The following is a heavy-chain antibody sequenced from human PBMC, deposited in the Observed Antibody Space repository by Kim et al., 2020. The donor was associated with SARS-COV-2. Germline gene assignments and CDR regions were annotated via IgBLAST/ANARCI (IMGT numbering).Heavy chain of an antibody. J-gene: IGHJ3*02. CDR2: IKSKTDGGTT. CDR1: GFTFSNAW. CDR3: TTDPPMSSSWYGSAFDI. Sequence: GGSLRLSCAASGFTFSNAWMSWVRQAPGKGLEWVGRIKSKTDGGTTDYAAPVKGRFTISRDDSKNTLYLQMNSLKTEDTAVYYCTTDPPMSSSWYGSAFDIWGQGTMVTVSS. V-gene: IGHV3-15*01. D-gene: IGHD6-13*01.